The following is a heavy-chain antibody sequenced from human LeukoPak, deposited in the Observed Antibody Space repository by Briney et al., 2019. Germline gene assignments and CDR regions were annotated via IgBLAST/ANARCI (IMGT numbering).Heavy chain of an antibody. Sequence: SETLSLTCTVSGGSISSYYWSWIRQLPGKGLEWIGHIYTSGSTNYNPSLKSRVTISVDTSKNQFSLKLSSVTAADTAVYYCAHGFYYYYMDVWGKGTTVTVSS. J-gene: IGHJ6*03. CDR2: IYTSGST. V-gene: IGHV4-4*09. CDR3: AHGFYYYYMDV. CDR1: GGSISSYY.